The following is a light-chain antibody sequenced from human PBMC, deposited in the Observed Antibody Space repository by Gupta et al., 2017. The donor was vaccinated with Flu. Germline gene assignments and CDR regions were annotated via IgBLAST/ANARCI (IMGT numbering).Light chain of an antibody. V-gene: IGKV1-5*03. Sequence: DIQMTQSPSTLSASVGDRVTITCRASQSVSTWLAWYQQKPGKAPNLLIYKASNLKSGVPSRFSGSGSGTEFTLTIDNLQPDDFAVYYCQQEDSYSYTFGQGTKMEIK. CDR3: QQEDSYSYT. CDR2: KAS. CDR1: QSVSTW. J-gene: IGKJ2*01.